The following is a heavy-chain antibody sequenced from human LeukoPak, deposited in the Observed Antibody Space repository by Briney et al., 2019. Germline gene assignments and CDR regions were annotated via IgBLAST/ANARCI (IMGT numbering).Heavy chain of an antibody. CDR1: GGSISSSRYY. Sequence: SETLSLTCTVSGGSISSSRYYWGWIRQPPGKGLEWIGSIYYSGSTYYNPSLKSRVTISVDTSKNQFSLKLSSVTAADTAVYYCASHFEAGREYDFWSGYYDRLGWFDPWGQGTLVTVSS. CDR2: IYYSGST. D-gene: IGHD3-3*01. CDR3: ASHFEAGREYDFWSGYYDRLGWFDP. V-gene: IGHV4-39*01. J-gene: IGHJ5*02.